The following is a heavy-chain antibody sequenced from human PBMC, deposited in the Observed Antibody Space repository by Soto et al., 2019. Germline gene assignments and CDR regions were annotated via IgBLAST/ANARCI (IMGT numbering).Heavy chain of an antibody. CDR3: TRGSFLEWSCMVV. J-gene: IGHJ6*02. V-gene: IGHV1-46*02. CDR1: GYTFNRYY. Sequence: QVQLVQSGAEVKKPGASVKVSCKASGYTFNRYYMHWVRQAPGQGLEWMGMINPSGSITSYTQQFQGRLTMTRDTSTSTVYMELSSLRSDDTAVYYCTRGSFLEWSCMVVWGQGTTVTVSS. CDR2: INPSGSIT. D-gene: IGHD3-3*01.